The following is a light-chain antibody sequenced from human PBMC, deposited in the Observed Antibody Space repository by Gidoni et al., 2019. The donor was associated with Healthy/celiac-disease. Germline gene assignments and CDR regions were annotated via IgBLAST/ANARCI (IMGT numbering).Light chain of an antibody. CDR2: VAS. J-gene: IGKJ2*01. CDR1: QSVSSSY. CDR3: QQYGSSPPYT. V-gene: IGKV3-20*01. Sequence: EIVLTQSPGRLSLSPGERATLSCRARQSVSSSYLAWYQQKPGQAPRLLIYVASSRATGIPDRFSGGGSGTDFTLTISRLEPEDFAVSYCQQYGSSPPYTFGQGTKLEIK.